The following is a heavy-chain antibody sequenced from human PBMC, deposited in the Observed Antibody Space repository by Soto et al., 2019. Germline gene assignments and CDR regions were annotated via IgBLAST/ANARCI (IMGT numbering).Heavy chain of an antibody. D-gene: IGHD2-21*02. J-gene: IGHJ5*01. CDR3: ARGGHIALVTDSCDS. CDR1: GYPFNTYY. Sequence: VASVQVSCKSSGYPFNTYYLHWVRQAPGQGLEWMGMIHPSGGGSTYAQKFLGRVTMTMDSSTSTVFMELTSLRSADTAVYYCARGGHIALVTDSCDSWG. CDR2: IHPSGGGS. V-gene: IGHV1-46*02.